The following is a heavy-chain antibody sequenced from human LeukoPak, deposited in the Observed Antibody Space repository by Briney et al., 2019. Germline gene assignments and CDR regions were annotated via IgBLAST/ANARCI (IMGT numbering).Heavy chain of an antibody. J-gene: IGHJ4*02. CDR2: IGNDGRT. Sequence: GGSLRLSSAASGFTVSSSYMSWLRHAPGKGLECVSVIGNDGRTYYANSVKGRFTISRDISKNMQYLQMNSLRDDETAVYYCARDDTSGGYYEFGYWGQGALVIVSS. CDR3: ARDDTSGGYYEFGY. D-gene: IGHD3-3*01. CDR1: GFTVSSSY. V-gene: IGHV3-53*01.